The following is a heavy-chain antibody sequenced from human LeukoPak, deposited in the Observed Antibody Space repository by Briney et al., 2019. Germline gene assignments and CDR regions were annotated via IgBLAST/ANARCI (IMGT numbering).Heavy chain of an antibody. Sequence: PSETLSLTCAVYGGSFSGYYWSWIRQPPGKGLEWIGEINHSGSTNYNPSLKSRVTISVDTSKNQFSLKLSSVTAADTAVYYCARTGESSTGAAAGDYWGQGTLVTVSS. J-gene: IGHJ4*02. CDR2: INHSGST. V-gene: IGHV4-34*01. CDR1: GGSFSGYY. CDR3: ARTGESSTGAAAGDY. D-gene: IGHD2-2*01.